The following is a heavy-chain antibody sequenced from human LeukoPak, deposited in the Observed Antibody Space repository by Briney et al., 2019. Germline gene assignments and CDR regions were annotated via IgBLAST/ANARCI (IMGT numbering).Heavy chain of an antibody. V-gene: IGHV4-31*03. CDR3: AQSTTGYYFDY. Sequence: SETLSLTCNVSGASISRDSYYWSWIRQHPGKSLEWIGYIYYSGSTYYNPSLKSRVTISVDTSKNQFSLNLSSVTAADTAVYYCAQSTTGYYFDYWGQGTLVTVSS. D-gene: IGHD1-14*01. CDR2: IYYSGST. CDR1: GASISRDSYY. J-gene: IGHJ4*02.